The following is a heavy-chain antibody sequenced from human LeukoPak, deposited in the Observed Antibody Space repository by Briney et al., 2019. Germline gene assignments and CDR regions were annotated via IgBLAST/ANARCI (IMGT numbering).Heavy chain of an antibody. D-gene: IGHD3-10*01. CDR3: AREGVPRRGYDAFDI. J-gene: IGHJ3*02. CDR2: ISPGSGGT. V-gene: IGHV1-2*02. Sequence: ASVKVSCKASGYTFTGYYMHWVRQAPGQGLEWMGWISPGSGGTNYAQKFQGRVTMTRDTSISTTYMELSRLTSDDTAVYYCAREGVPRRGYDAFDIWGQGTMVTVSS. CDR1: GYTFTGYY.